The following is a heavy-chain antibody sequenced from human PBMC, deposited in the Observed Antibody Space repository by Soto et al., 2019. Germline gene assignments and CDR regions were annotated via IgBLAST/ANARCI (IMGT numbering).Heavy chain of an antibody. CDR1: GYTFTNYY. CDR2: INPSGGTT. V-gene: IGHV1-46*03. J-gene: IGHJ4*02. CDR3: AREPHSGSLGADY. D-gene: IGHD1-26*01. Sequence: QVQLVQSGAEVKKPGASVKVSCKASGYTFTNYYMHWVRQAPGQGLEWMGLINPSGGTTSYAQKFRXRXSMTRDTYTSTVYMELSSLRSEDTAVYYCAREPHSGSLGADYWGQGTLVTVSS.